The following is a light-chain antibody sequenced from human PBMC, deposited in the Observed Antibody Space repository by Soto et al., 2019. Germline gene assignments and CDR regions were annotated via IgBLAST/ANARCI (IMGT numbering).Light chain of an antibody. CDR2: DVR. CDR1: SSDVGGYDY. Sequence: QSALTQPASVSGSPGQSITISCTGTSSDVGGYDYVSWYQQHPGKAPKLMIYDVRNRPSGVSNRFSGSKSANTASLTISGLQAEDEADYYCSSYTSSSTYVFGTGTKVTVL. V-gene: IGLV2-14*01. CDR3: SSYTSSSTYV. J-gene: IGLJ1*01.